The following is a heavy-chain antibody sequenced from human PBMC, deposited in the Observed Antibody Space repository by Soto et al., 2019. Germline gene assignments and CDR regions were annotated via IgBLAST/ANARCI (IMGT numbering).Heavy chain of an antibody. J-gene: IGHJ6*02. CDR2: IIPIFGTA. CDR1: GGTFSSYA. V-gene: IGHV1-69*06. D-gene: IGHD2-2*01. CDR3: AGKGYCSSTSCYRPPRGTYYYGMDV. Sequence: RASVKVSCKASGGTFSSYAISWVRQAPGQGLEWMGGIIPIFGTANYAQKFQGRVTITADKSTSTAYMELSSLRSEDTAVYYCAGKGYCSSTSCYRPPRGTYYYGMDVWGQGTTVTVSS.